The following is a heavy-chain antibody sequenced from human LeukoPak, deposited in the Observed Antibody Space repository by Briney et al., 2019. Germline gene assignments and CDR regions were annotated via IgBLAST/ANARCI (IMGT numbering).Heavy chain of an antibody. CDR2: IKQDGSGK. Sequence: GGSLRLSCAASGFTFSSYWMSWVRQAPGKGLEWVANIKQDGSGKYYVDSVKGRFTISRDNSKNTLYLEMNSLRAEDTAVYYCAKDLMRDRWFGESWGQGTLVTVSS. J-gene: IGHJ5*02. D-gene: IGHD3-10*01. CDR3: AKDLMRDRWFGES. CDR1: GFTFSSYW. V-gene: IGHV3-7*01.